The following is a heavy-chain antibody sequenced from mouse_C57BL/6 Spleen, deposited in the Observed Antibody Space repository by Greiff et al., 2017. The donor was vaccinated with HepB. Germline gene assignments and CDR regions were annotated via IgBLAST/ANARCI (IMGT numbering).Heavy chain of an antibody. CDR3: ARGYDYDAVAWFAY. J-gene: IGHJ3*01. CDR1: GYTFTGYW. Sequence: VQLQQSGAELMKPGASVKLSCKATGYTFTGYWIEWVKQSPGHGLEWIGEILPGSGSTNYTEKFKGKATFTADTSSNTAYMQLSSLTTEDSAIYYCARGYDYDAVAWFAYWGQGTLVTVSA. V-gene: IGHV1-9*01. CDR2: ILPGSGST. D-gene: IGHD2-4*01.